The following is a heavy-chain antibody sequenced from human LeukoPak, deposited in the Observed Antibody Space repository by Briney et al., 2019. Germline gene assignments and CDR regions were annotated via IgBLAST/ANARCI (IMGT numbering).Heavy chain of an antibody. J-gene: IGHJ3*02. V-gene: IGHV4-39*01. CDR3: VAEMTASAAFDI. D-gene: IGHD2-21*02. CDR2: LHHTGRN. Sequence: PSETLSLTCTVSGDSLTSSSHYWGWIRQPPGKRLQWVASLHHTGRNYSNAALKSRVSISMDTAKGQFSLKVNSVTAADSGVYYCVAEMTASAAFDIWGQGTMVAVSS. CDR1: GDSLTSSSHY.